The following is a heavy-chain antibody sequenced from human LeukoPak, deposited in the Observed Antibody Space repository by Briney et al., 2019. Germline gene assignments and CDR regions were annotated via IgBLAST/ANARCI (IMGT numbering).Heavy chain of an antibody. CDR1: GYTFTSYY. D-gene: IGHD2-15*01. J-gene: IGHJ4*01. CDR3: ARGPSGTYWV. V-gene: IGHV1-2*02. Sequence: ASVKDSCKASGYTFTSYYIHWMRQAPGQGFEYMGWINCNSGGTNYAQKFQGRLTMTRDTSITTAYMELSSLRSDDTAVYYCARGPSGTYWVWGHGTLVTVTS. CDR2: INCNSGGT.